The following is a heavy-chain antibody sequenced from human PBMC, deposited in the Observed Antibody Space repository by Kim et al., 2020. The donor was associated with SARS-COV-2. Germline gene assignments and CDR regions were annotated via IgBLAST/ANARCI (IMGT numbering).Heavy chain of an antibody. J-gene: IGHJ4*02. CDR3: ARGYEWHDVRGHLDY. D-gene: IGHD1-1*01. V-gene: IGHV1-2*06. Sequence: ASVKVSCKVSGDTFTACYIHWIRQAPGQGLEWMGRINPGNGNTNYADKFQGRVTMAKDTSISTAYMELSSLGSDDSATYYCARGYEWHDVRGHLDYWGQGTVVAVSS. CDR1: GDTFTACY. CDR2: INPGNGNT.